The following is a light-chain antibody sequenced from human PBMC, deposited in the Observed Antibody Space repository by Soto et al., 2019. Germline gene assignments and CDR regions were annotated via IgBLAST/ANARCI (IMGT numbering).Light chain of an antibody. CDR3: QQYNNWPFT. CDR2: GAS. CDR1: QSISSN. J-gene: IGKJ3*01. Sequence: EIVMTQSPATLSVSPGERATLSCRASQSISSNLAWYQQKPGQAPRLLIYGASTRATGIPATFSGSGSGTEFTLTISSLQSEDFAVYYCQQYNNWPFTFGPGNKLDIK. V-gene: IGKV3-15*01.